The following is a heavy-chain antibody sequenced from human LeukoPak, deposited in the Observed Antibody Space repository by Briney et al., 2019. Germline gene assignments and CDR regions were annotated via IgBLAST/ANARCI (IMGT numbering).Heavy chain of an antibody. D-gene: IGHD3-9*01. J-gene: IGHJ4*02. CDR3: ARGGIRYFDWLLSMSYFDY. Sequence: GALRLSCAASGFTFSSYSMNWVRQPPGKGLEWIGEINHSGSTNYNPSLKSRVTISVDTSKNQFSLKLSSVTAADTAVYYCARGGIRYFDWLLSMSYFDYWGQGTLVTVSS. CDR2: INHSGST. CDR1: GFTFSSYS. V-gene: IGHV4-34*01.